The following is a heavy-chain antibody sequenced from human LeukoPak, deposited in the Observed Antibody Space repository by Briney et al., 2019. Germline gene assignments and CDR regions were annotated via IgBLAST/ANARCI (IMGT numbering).Heavy chain of an antibody. CDR1: GFTFSSYP. CDR2: ISSDGSDK. CDR3: ARDYPADY. J-gene: IGHJ4*02. Sequence: GGSLRLSCAASGFTFSSYPIHWVRQAPGKGLGWVALISSDGSDKKYADSVKGRFTISRDNSKNTLYLQMHSLRVEDTAVYYCARDYPADYWGQGTLVTVSS. V-gene: IGHV3-30-3*01.